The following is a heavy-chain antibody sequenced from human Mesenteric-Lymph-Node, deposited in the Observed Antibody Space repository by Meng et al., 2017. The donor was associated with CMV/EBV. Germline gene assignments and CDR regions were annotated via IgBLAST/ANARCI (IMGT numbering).Heavy chain of an antibody. Sequence: GESLKISCATSGFIFSTYGMNWVRQAPGKGLEWVAFIRYDGSNKYYADSVKGRSTISRDNSKNTLYLQMNSLRAEDTAVYYCAKDKPVSYYDGSGIDYWGQGTLVTVSS. CDR1: GFIFSTYG. CDR3: AKDKPVSYYDGSGIDY. J-gene: IGHJ4*02. CDR2: IRYDGSNK. D-gene: IGHD3-22*01. V-gene: IGHV3-30*02.